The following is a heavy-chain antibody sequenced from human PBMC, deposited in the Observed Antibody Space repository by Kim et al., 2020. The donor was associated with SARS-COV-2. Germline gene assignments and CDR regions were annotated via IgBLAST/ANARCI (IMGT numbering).Heavy chain of an antibody. CDR1: GFTFSRRA. V-gene: IGHV3-23*05. J-gene: IGHJ4*02. D-gene: IGHD6-19*01. CDR2: VNNNNNP. CDR3: AKDHPSSGWPTFDS. Sequence: GGSLRLSCAASGFTFSRRAMSWVRQVPGKGLEWIASVNNNNNPYYADSVKGRFTVSRDITKDTLYLQMNSLRADDTALYYCAKDHPSSGWPTFDSWVQAT.